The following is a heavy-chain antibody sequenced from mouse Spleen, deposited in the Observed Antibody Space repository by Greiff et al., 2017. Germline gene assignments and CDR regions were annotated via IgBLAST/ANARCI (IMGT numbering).Heavy chain of an antibody. J-gene: IGHJ3*01. Sequence: SGPELVKPGASVKISCKASGYSFTSYYIHWVKQRPGQGLEWIGWIYPGSGNTKYNEKFKGKATLTADTSSSTAYMQLSSLTSEDSAVYYCAREGVNGFAYWGQGTLVTVSA. V-gene: IGHV1-66*01. D-gene: IGHD1-1*01. CDR3: AREGVNGFAY. CDR1: GYSFTSYY. CDR2: IYPGSGNT.